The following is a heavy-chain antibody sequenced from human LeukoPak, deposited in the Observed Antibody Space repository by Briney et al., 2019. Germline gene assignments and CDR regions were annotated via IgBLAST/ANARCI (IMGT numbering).Heavy chain of an antibody. CDR2: IYYSGST. Sequence: SETLSLTCTVSGGSISSYYWSWIRQPPGKGLEWIGYIYYSGSTNYNPSLKSRVTISVDTSKNQFSLKLSSVTAADTAVYYCARDGTLYDILAGSRWGHFDYWGQGTLVTVSS. CDR3: ARDGTLYDILAGSRWGHFDY. V-gene: IGHV4-59*01. J-gene: IGHJ4*02. D-gene: IGHD3-9*01. CDR1: GGSISSYY.